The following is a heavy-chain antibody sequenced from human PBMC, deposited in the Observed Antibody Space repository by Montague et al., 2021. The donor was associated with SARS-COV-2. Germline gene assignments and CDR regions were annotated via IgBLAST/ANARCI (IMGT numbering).Heavy chain of an antibody. J-gene: IGHJ4*02. D-gene: IGHD3-9*01. CDR1: GFTFSSYA. CDR2: INGSGGST. V-gene: IGHV3-23*01. Sequence: SLRLSCAASGFTFSSYAMSWVRQAPGKGLEWVSAINGSGGSTYYADSVKGRFTISRDNSKNTLYLQMNSLRAEDTAVYYCAKATWVLTVASLDYWGQGTLVTVSS. CDR3: AKATWVLTVASLDY.